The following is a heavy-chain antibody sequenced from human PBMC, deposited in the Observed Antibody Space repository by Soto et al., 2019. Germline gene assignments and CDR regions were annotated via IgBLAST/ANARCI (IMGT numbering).Heavy chain of an antibody. CDR1: GGSFSGYY. CDR2: INHSGST. V-gene: IGHV4-34*01. Sequence: LTCAVYGGSFSGYYWSWIRQPPGKGLEWIGEINHSGSTNYNPSLKSRVTISVDTSKNQFSLKLSSVTAADTAVYYCARDRRLGYCSSTSCSRDYYGMDVWGQGTTVTVSS. CDR3: ARDRRLGYCSSTSCSRDYYGMDV. D-gene: IGHD2-2*01. J-gene: IGHJ6*02.